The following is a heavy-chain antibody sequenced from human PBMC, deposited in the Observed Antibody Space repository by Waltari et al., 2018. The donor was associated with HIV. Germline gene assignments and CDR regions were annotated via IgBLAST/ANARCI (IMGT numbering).Heavy chain of an antibody. D-gene: IGHD2-2*01. CDR1: GYTFTSYD. J-gene: IGHJ4*02. Sequence: QVQLVQSGAAVKKPGASVKVSCKASGYTFTSYDINWVRPAPGQGLEWMGWMNPNSGNTGYAQKFQGRVTMTRDTSISTAYMELSSLRSDDTAVYYCARALGRGYCSSTSCFFDYWGQGPLVTVSS. V-gene: IGHV1-8*01. CDR3: ARALGRGYCSSTSCFFDY. CDR2: MNPNSGNT.